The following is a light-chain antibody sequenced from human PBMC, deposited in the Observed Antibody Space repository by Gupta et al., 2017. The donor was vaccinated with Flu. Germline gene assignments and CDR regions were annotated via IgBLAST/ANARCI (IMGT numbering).Light chain of an antibody. J-gene: IGKJ1*01. CDR3: LQHNSYSWT. CDR2: AAS. V-gene: IGKV1-17*01. CDR1: QGIRNY. Sequence: DLQMTHSPSSLSASVGDRVTITCRASQGIRNYLGWYQQKPGKAPTRLIYAASSLQSGVPSRFSGSGSGTEFTLTISSLQPEDFATYYCLQHNSYSWTFGQGTKVEIK.